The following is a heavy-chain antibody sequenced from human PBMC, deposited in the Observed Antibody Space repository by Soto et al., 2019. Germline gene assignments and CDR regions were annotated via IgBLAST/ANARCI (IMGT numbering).Heavy chain of an antibody. CDR1: GFTFSGFW. CDR3: ATSTRAPGNY. Sequence: GGSQRLSYVASGFTFSGFWVSWARQAPGKGLEWVANIKQDGSHKDYVPSVKGRFTISRDNAKNSLHLQMNSLRAEDAAVYYCATSTRAPGNYWGQGTLVTVSS. CDR2: IKQDGSHK. V-gene: IGHV3-7*01. D-gene: IGHD1-26*01. J-gene: IGHJ4*02.